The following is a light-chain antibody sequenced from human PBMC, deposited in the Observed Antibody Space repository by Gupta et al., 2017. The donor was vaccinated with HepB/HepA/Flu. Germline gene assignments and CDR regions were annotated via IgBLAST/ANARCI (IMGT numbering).Light chain of an antibody. CDR1: RTNIEAGYD. CDR2: GDT. Sequence: HSVPTQLPFVSRAPAQRDPISCTGRRTNIEAGYDVHWYYQLPAAAAPLLIFGDTNRPPAVLDRFSCSKSGTSAYPVTSGRQGGDEADDYCWSADNRLGGCYVFGTGTKLFGL. CDR3: WSADNRLGGCYV. V-gene: IGLV1-40*01. J-gene: IGLJ2*01.